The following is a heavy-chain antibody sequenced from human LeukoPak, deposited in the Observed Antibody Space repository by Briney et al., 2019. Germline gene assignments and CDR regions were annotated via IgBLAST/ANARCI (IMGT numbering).Heavy chain of an antibody. CDR3: AKDRGYCSSTSCYSDGMDV. CDR2: ISGSGGST. CDR1: GFTFSSYA. D-gene: IGHD2-2*01. Sequence: PGGSLRLSCAASGFTFSSYAMSWGRQAPGKGLEWVSAISGSGGSTYYADSVKGRLTISRDNSKNTLYLQMNSLRAEDTAVYYCAKDRGYCSSTSCYSDGMDVWGKGTTVTVSS. J-gene: IGHJ6*04. V-gene: IGHV3-23*01.